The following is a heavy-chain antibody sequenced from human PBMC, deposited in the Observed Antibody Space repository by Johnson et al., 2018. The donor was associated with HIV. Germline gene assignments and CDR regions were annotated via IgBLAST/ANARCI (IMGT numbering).Heavy chain of an antibody. CDR3: ARGGYYYDSYDAFDI. CDR2: VPGTGGDT. D-gene: IGHD3-22*01. Sequence: VQLVESGGGLVQPGGSLRLSCAASGFTFSSYGMSWVRQAPGKGLEWVSGVPGTGGDTYYADSVNGRFTISRDNSKNTLYLQMNSLRAEDTAVYYCARGGYYYDSYDAFDIWGQGTMVTVSS. CDR1: GFTFSSYG. V-gene: IGHV3-23*04. J-gene: IGHJ3*02.